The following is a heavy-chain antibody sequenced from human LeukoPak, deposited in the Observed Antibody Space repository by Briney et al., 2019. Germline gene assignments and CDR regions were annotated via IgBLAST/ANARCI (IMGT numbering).Heavy chain of an antibody. CDR2: ISWNSGSI. J-gene: IGHJ4*02. V-gene: IGHV3-9*01. CDR1: GFIFNNYA. CDR3: AREVSEGFDF. D-gene: IGHD3-22*01. Sequence: PGGSLRLSCAGSGFIFNNYAMHWVRQPPGKGLEWVSGISWNSGSIDYADSVKGRFTISRDNAKNSLYLQMNSLRAEDTALYYCAREVSEGFDFWGQGTLVTVSS.